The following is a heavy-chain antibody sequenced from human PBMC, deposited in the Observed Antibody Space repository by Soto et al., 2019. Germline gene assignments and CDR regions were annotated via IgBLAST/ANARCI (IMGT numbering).Heavy chain of an antibody. V-gene: IGHV4-39*01. Sequence: SETLYLTGTISGVSISRSSYYWGWIRQPPGKGLEWIGSIYYTGNTYYNPSLKSRVTISVDTSKNQFSLKLSSVTAADTAVYYCTSLYYGGQDYWGQGTVVTVSS. CDR2: IYYTGNT. CDR1: GVSISRSSYY. CDR3: TSLYYGGQDY. J-gene: IGHJ4*02. D-gene: IGHD4-17*01.